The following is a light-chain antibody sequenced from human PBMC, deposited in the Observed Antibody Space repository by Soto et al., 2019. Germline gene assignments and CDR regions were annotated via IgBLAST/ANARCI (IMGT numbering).Light chain of an antibody. V-gene: IGKV1-17*01. CDR3: LQHHLYPFS. CDR2: AAS. J-gene: IGKJ3*01. CDR1: QGIGIL. Sequence: DIQMTQSPSSLSASVGDRVTITCRASQGIGILLGWFQQKPGKAPKRLIYAASSLQGGVPSRFSRSGSGTAFTLPISSLQPEDFATYYCLQHHLYPFSFGPGTKVDIK.